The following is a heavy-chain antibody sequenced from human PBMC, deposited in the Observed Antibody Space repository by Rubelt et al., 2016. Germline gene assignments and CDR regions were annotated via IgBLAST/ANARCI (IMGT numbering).Heavy chain of an antibody. Sequence: QVQLQESGPGLVKPSETLSLTCTVSGGSISSYYWSWIRQPPGKGLEWIGYIYYSGSTNYNPSLKRGVTMSVDTAKNQFSRKLGSVTAADTAGYYCAGHPSNYDSSGHDAFDIWGQGTMVTVSS. V-gene: IGHV4-59*08. D-gene: IGHD3-22*01. CDR1: GGSISSYY. J-gene: IGHJ3*02. CDR3: AGHPSNYDSSGHDAFDI. CDR2: IYYSGST.